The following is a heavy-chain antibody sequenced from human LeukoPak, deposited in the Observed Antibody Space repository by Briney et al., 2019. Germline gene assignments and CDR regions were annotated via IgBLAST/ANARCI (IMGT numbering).Heavy chain of an antibody. Sequence: ASVKVSCQASGYRFSSYGITWVRQAPGQGLEWMGWINVYNGDTKYAQKIQGRVTMTTDTSTSTAYMELRSLRSDDTAVYYCARGEDSSGWPDYWGQGTLVTVSS. V-gene: IGHV1-18*01. CDR3: ARGEDSSGWPDY. D-gene: IGHD6-19*01. J-gene: IGHJ4*02. CDR2: INVYNGDT. CDR1: GYRFSSYG.